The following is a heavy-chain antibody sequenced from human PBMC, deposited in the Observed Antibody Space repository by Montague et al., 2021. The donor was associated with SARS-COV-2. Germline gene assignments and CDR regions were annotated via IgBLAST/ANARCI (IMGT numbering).Heavy chain of an antibody. D-gene: IGHD3-10*01. CDR1: GFTFSSYA. V-gene: IGHV3-23*03. J-gene: IGHJ6*02. CDR2: IYSGGSST. CDR3: AKYYYGSGSYYTGHYYYGMDV. Sequence: SLRLSCAASGFTFSSYAMSWVRQAPGKGLEWVSVIYSGGSSTYYADSVKGRFTIPRDNSKNTLHLQMNSLRAEDTAVYYCAKYYYGSGSYYTGHYYYGMDVWGQGTTVTVSS.